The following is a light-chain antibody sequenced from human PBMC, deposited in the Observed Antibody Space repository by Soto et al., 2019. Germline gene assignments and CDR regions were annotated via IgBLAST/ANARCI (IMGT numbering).Light chain of an antibody. J-gene: IGKJ4*01. Sequence: DIVLTQSPGTLSLSPGERATLSCRASQSVSSSYLAWYQQKPRQAPRLLIYGASIRATGIPDRFSGSGSGTDFTLTISRLEPEDFAVYYCQQYGSSPLTFGGGTKVEIK. CDR1: QSVSSSY. CDR2: GAS. V-gene: IGKV3-20*01. CDR3: QQYGSSPLT.